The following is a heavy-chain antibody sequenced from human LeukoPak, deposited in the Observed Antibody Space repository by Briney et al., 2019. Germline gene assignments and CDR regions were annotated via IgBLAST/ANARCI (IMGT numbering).Heavy chain of an antibody. CDR3: ATSSSSSFFVY. V-gene: IGHV1-18*01. Sequence: ASVKVSCKASGYTFTSYGISWVRQAPGQGLEWMGWISAYNGNTNYAQKLQGRVTMTEDTSTDTAYMELSSLRSEDTAVYYCATSSSSSFFVYWGQGTLVTVSS. J-gene: IGHJ4*02. D-gene: IGHD6-6*01. CDR2: ISAYNGNT. CDR1: GYTFTSYG.